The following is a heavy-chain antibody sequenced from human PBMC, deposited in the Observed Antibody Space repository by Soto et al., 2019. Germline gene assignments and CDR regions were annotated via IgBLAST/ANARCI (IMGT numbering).Heavy chain of an antibody. J-gene: IGHJ4*02. V-gene: IGHV3-33*01. CDR1: GFTFSSYG. CDR3: ARDTSSLPGY. Sequence: QVQLVESGGGVVQPGRSLRLSCAASGFTFSSYGMHWVRQAPGKGLEWVAVIWYDGSNKYYADSVKGRFTISRDNSKNTLDLQMNSLRAEDTAVYYCARDTSSLPGYWGQGTLVTVSS. CDR2: IWYDGSNK.